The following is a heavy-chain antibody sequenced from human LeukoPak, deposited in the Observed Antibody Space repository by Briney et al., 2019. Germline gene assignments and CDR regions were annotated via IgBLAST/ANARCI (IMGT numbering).Heavy chain of an antibody. CDR2: IYYSGST. CDR1: GGSISSYY. CDR3: ARVPTVTPFDY. D-gene: IGHD4-11*01. J-gene: IGHJ4*02. Sequence: SETLSLTCTVSGGSISSYYWSWIRQPPGKGLEWIGYIYYSGSTNYNPSLKSRGTISVDTTKNQFSLKLSSVTAADTAVYYCARVPTVTPFDYWGQGTLVTVSS. V-gene: IGHV4-59*01.